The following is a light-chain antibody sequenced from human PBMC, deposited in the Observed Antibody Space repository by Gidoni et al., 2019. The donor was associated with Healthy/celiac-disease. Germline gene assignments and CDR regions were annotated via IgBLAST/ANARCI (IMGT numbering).Light chain of an antibody. CDR1: QSISSY. CDR3: QQSYSTPRT. V-gene: IGKV1-39*01. Sequence: DIKMTQSPSSLSASVGDRVTITCRASQSISSYLNWYQQKPGKAPKLLIYAASSLQSGVPSRFSGSGSGTDFTLTISSLQPEDFATYYCQQSYSTPRTFGQGTKLEIQ. J-gene: IGKJ2*02. CDR2: AAS.